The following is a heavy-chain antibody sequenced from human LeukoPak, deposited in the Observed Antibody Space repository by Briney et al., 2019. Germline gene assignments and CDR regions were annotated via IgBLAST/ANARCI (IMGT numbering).Heavy chain of an antibody. J-gene: IGHJ4*02. CDR1: GYTFTNYH. Sequence: ASVTVSCKASGYTFTNYHINWVRQATGQGLEWVGWMNPINGDSGFAQKSQGRVTITRDSSISTSYMELRSLTSEDTAVYFCARTTSFTASGYDYWGPGTLVTVSS. CDR3: ARTTSFTASGYDY. V-gene: IGHV1-8*03. CDR2: MNPINGDS. D-gene: IGHD6-25*01.